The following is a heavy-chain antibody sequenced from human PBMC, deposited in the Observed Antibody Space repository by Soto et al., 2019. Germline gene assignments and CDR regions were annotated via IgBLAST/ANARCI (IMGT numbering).Heavy chain of an antibody. J-gene: IGHJ4*02. V-gene: IGHV4-31*03. CDR3: ARFPKSRAAAGYYFGY. CDR1: GGSISSGGYY. D-gene: IGHD6-13*01. CDR2: IYYSGST. Sequence: SETLSLTCTVSGGSISSGGYYWSWIRQHPGKGLEWIGYIYYSGSTYYNPSLKSRVTISVDTSKNQFSLKLSSVTAADTAVYYCARFPKSRAAAGYYFGYWGQGTLVTVSS.